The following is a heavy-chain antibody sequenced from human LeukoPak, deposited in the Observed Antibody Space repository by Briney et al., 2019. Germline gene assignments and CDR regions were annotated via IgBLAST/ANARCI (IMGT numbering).Heavy chain of an antibody. CDR2: IYYSGST. D-gene: IGHD4-17*01. CDR3: ARLVDYGDYVAY. CDR1: GGSISSSSYY. Sequence: SETLSLTCTVSGGSISSSSYYWGWIRQPPGKGLEWIGSIYYSGSTYYNPSLNIRVTISVDTSKNQFSLKLSSVTAADTAVYYCARLVDYGDYVAYWGQGTLVTVSS. J-gene: IGHJ4*02. V-gene: IGHV4-39*01.